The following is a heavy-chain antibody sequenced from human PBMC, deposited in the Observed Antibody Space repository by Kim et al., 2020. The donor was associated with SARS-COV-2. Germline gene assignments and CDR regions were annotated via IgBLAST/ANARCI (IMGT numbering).Heavy chain of an antibody. CDR2: FDPEDGET. V-gene: IGHV1-24*01. J-gene: IGHJ5*02. CDR1: GYTLTELS. D-gene: IGHD4-17*01. Sequence: ASVKVSCKVSGYTLTELSMHWVRQAPGKGLEWMGGFDPEDGETIYAQKFQGRVTMTEDTSTDTAYLELSSLRSEDTAVYYCATEAQKVTTSLGWFDPWGQGTLVTVSS. CDR3: ATEAQKVTTSLGWFDP.